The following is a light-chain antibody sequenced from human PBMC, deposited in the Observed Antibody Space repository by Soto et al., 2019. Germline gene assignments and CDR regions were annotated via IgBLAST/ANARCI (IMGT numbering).Light chain of an antibody. CDR1: QSVSSN. Sequence: VLTQSPGTLSLSPWERATLSCRASQSVSSNLAWYQQKPGQAPRLLIYGASTRATGSPARFSGSGSGTEFTLAFSSLQSEDFVVYYCQQYNDWPPKVTFGQGTRLEI. CDR2: GAS. CDR3: QQYNDWPPKVT. V-gene: IGKV3-15*01. J-gene: IGKJ5*01.